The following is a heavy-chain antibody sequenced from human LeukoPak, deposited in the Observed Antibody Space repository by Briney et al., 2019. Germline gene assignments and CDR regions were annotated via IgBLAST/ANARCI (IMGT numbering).Heavy chain of an antibody. V-gene: IGHV1-2*02. CDR3: ARVGHRDEDYFDY. D-gene: IGHD5-24*01. CDR2: INPNSGGT. Sequence: ASVRVSCKASGYTFTGYYMHWVRQAPGQGLEWMGWINPNSGGTNYAQKFQDRVTMTRDTSISTAYMELRSLRSDDTAVYYCARVGHRDEDYFDYWGQGTLVTVSS. J-gene: IGHJ4*02. CDR1: GYTFTGYY.